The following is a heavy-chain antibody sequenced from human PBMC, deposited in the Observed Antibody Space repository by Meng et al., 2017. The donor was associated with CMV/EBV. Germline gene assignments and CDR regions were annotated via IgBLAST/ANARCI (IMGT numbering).Heavy chain of an antibody. V-gene: IGHV3-30*04. CDR3: AREGLRTIFDRTYYYYGMDV. D-gene: IGHD3-3*01. CDR2: ISYDGSKK. CDR1: GFTFSSYA. Sequence: SLMISCAASGFTFSSYARHWVRQAPGKGLEWVAVISYDGSKKYYADSVKGRFTISRDNSKNTLYLQMNSLRAEDTAVYYCAREGLRTIFDRTYYYYGMDVWGQGTTVTVSS. J-gene: IGHJ6*02.